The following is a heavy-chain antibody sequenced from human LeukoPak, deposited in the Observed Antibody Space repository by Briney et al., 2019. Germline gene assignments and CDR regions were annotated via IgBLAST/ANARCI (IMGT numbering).Heavy chain of an antibody. Sequence: GGSLRLSCAASGFTVSDNYMSWVRQAPREGLEWVSVICTGGNTYYADSVKGRFTISRDNSKNMLYLQMNSLTAEDTAVYFCARMVYYYDSSGYNYYFHHWGQGIVVTVSS. CDR2: ICTGGNT. CDR3: ARMVYYYDSSGYNYYFHH. V-gene: IGHV3-66*01. D-gene: IGHD3-22*01. J-gene: IGHJ4*02. CDR1: GFTVSDNY.